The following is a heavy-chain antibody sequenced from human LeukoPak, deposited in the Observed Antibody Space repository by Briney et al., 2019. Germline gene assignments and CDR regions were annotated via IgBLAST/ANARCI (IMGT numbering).Heavy chain of an antibody. CDR2: ISAYNGNT. Sequence: ASVKVSCKASGYTVTSYGISWVRQAPGQGLEWMGWISAYNGNTNYAQKLQGRVTMTTDTSTSTAYMELRSLRSDDTAVYYCARDIGIAVAGTLGYWGQGTLVTVSS. CDR1: GYTVTSYG. V-gene: IGHV1-18*01. CDR3: ARDIGIAVAGTLGY. J-gene: IGHJ4*02. D-gene: IGHD6-19*01.